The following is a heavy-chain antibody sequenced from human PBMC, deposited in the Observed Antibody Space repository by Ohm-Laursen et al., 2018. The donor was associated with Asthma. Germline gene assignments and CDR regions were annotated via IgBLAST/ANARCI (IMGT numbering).Heavy chain of an antibody. CDR2: ISYDGSNK. V-gene: IGHV3-30-3*01. Sequence: SLRLSCAASGFTFSSYAMHWVRQAPGKGLEWVAVISYDGSNKYYADSAKGRFTISRDNSRNTLYLQMNSLRAEDTAVYYCAKDGGLLVVVTAFLEYWGQGTLVTVSS. CDR3: AKDGGLLVVVTAFLEY. J-gene: IGHJ4*02. CDR1: GFTFSSYA. D-gene: IGHD2-21*02.